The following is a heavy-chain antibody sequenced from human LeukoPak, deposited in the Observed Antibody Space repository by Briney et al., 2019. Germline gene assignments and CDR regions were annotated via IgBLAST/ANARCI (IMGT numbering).Heavy chain of an antibody. D-gene: IGHD1-26*01. CDR2: INPSGGST. J-gene: IGHJ1*01. Sequence: GASVKVSCKASGYTFTSYYMHWVRQAPGQGLEWMGIINPSGGSTSYAQKFQGRVTMTRDMSTSTVYMELSSLRSKDTAVYYCARVTTTKAFQHWGQGTLVTVSS. CDR1: GYTFTSYY. V-gene: IGHV1-46*01. CDR3: ARVTTTKAFQH.